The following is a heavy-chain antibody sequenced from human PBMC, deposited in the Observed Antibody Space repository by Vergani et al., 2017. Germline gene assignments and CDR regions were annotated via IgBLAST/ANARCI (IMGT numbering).Heavy chain of an antibody. V-gene: IGHV1-2*02. Sequence: QVQLVQSGAEVKKPGASVKVSCKASGYTFTGYYMHWVRQAPGQGLEWMGWINPNSGGSNYAQKFQGRVTMTRDTSISTAYMELSRLRSDDTAVYYCAREELRLEELSLYGYWGQGTLVTVSS. CDR3: AREELRLEELSLYGY. J-gene: IGHJ4*02. CDR2: INPNSGGS. D-gene: IGHD3-16*02. CDR1: GYTFTGYY.